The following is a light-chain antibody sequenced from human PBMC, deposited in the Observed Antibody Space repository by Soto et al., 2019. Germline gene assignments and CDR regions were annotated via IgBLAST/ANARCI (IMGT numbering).Light chain of an antibody. CDR1: QSINNN. Sequence: IGLKKSPATLSVYPRESATLSCRSSQSINNNYLAWYQQKPGQAPRLLIYGISTRATGVPARFSGSGSGTEFTLTISSLETEDFAVYYCQQRSNWPLITFGQGTRLEIK. V-gene: IGKV3-15*01. CDR2: GIS. J-gene: IGKJ5*01. CDR3: QQRSNWPLIT.